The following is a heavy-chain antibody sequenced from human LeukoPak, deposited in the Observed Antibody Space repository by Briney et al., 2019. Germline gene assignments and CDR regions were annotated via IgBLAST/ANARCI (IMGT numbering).Heavy chain of an antibody. D-gene: IGHD3-3*01. CDR3: ASGFQYYDFWSGYYFDY. CDR2: ISSSSSYI. V-gene: IGHV3-21*01. J-gene: IGHJ4*02. CDR1: GFTFSSYS. Sequence: GGSLRLSCAASGFTFSSYSMNWVRQAPGKGLEWVSSISSSSSYIYYADSVKGRFTISRDNAKNSLYLQMNSLRAEDTAVYYCASGFQYYDFWSGYYFDYWGQGTLVTVSS.